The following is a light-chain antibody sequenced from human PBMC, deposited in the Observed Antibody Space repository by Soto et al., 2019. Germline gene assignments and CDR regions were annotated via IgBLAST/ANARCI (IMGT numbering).Light chain of an antibody. CDR3: NAQADNGKHV. V-gene: IGLV2-8*01. Sequence: QSALTQPPSASGSPGQSVTIACTGNSNDVGHSSFICWYQQHPGKGPKLIIYEVSKRPSGVPDRFSGSKSGNTASLSVSGLQDEDEADYFCNAQADNGKHVFGTGTKLTVL. CDR1: SNDVGHSSF. J-gene: IGLJ1*01. CDR2: EVS.